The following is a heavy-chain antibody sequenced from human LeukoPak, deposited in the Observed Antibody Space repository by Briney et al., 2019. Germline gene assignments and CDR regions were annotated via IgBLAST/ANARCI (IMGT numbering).Heavy chain of an antibody. J-gene: IGHJ4*02. Sequence: SETLSLTCTVSGDSISNHYWGWIRQRPGKGLWWIGYIFYSGNTHYNPSLKSRVTLSVDTSKNPFSLRLSSVPPADTAVYYCARDRGEGIVGTFDYWGQGTLVTVSS. V-gene: IGHV4-59*11. CDR3: ARDRGEGIVGTFDY. CDR2: IFYSGNT. D-gene: IGHD1-26*01. CDR1: GDSISNHY.